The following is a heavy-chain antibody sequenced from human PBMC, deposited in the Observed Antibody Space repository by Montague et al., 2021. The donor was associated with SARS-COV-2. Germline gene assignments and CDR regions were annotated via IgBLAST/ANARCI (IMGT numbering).Heavy chain of an antibody. V-gene: IGHV6-1*01. CDR1: GDSVSSNSAT. Sequence: CAISGDSVSSNSATWNWVRQSPSRGLEWLGRTYYRSKWYNDYAVSVRGRVTINLDTSKNQFSLRLNSVTPEDTAIYYCTSGREGDYNVMDVWGQGTTVTVSS. CDR3: TSGREGDYNVMDV. CDR2: TYYRSKWYN. J-gene: IGHJ6*02. D-gene: IGHD3-16*01.